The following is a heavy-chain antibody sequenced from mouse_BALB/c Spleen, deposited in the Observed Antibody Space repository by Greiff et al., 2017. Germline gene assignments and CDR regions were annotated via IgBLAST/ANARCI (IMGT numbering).Heavy chain of an antibody. CDR3: AKLMSTTGYFDY. D-gene: IGHD2-4*01. V-gene: IGHV1-54*01. Sequence: QVQLQQSGAELVRPGTSVKVSCKASGYAFTNYLIEWVKQRPGQGLEWIGVINPGSGGTNYNEKFKGKATLTADKSSSTAYMQLSSLTSDDSAVYFCAKLMSTTGYFDYWGQGTTLTVSS. J-gene: IGHJ2*01. CDR1: GYAFTNYL. CDR2: INPGSGGT.